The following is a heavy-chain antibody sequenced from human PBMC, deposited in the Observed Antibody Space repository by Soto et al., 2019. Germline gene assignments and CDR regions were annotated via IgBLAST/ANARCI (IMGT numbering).Heavy chain of an antibody. CDR3: ARVGSGEYYYYGMDG. J-gene: IGHJ6*02. Sequence: QVQLQESGPGLVKPSQTLSLTCTVSGGSISSGGYYWRWIRQHPGKGLEWIGYIYYSGSTYYNPSLKSAVIISVDTSENQFSLKLRSVAAADTAVYYGARVGSGEYYYYGMDGWGQGTTVTVSS. CDR2: IYYSGST. D-gene: IGHD2-15*01. V-gene: IGHV4-31*01. CDR1: GGSISSGGYY.